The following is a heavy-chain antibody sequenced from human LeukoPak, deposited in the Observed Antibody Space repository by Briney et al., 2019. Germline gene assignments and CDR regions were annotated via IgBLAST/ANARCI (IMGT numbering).Heavy chain of an antibody. CDR3: ARSYGLEADY. CDR1: GYTFTGYG. D-gene: IGHD3-16*02. V-gene: IGHV1-18*01. CDR2: IAAYNGLT. J-gene: IGHJ4*02. Sequence: ASVKVSCKASGYTFTGYGIAWVRQAPGQGLELVGWIAAYNGLTNYAQNLQGRLTLTTDTSTTTAYMGLRNLTSDDTAIYFCARSYGLEADYWGRGTLVTVSS.